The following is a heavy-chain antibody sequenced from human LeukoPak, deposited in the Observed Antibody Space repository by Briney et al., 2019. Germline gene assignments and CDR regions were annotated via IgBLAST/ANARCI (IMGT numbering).Heavy chain of an antibody. CDR3: ARESGTTGTTYYYYGMDV. V-gene: IGHV6-1*01. J-gene: IGHJ6*02. Sequence: SQTLSLTCAISGDSVSSNSAAWNWIRQSPSRGLEWLGRTYYRSKWYNGYAVSVKSRITINPDTSKNQFSLQLNSVTPEDTAVYYCARESGTTGTTYYYYGMDVWGQGTTVTVSS. CDR2: TYYRSKWYN. CDR1: GDSVSSNSAA. D-gene: IGHD1-1*01.